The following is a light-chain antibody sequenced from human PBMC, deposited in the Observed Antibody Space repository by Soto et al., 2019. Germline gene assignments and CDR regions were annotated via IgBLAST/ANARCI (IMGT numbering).Light chain of an antibody. CDR3: QSYNDWPFA. CDR1: ESLFGF. V-gene: IGKV3-15*01. Sequence: DIVLTQSPATLSVSPGDTVTLSCRASESLFGFLAWYQQKPGQAPRLLMYGVSTRATGIPARFSGGGSATDFTLTISSLQSADSAFYFCQSYNDWPFASGLGTRLEI. CDR2: GVS. J-gene: IGKJ2*01.